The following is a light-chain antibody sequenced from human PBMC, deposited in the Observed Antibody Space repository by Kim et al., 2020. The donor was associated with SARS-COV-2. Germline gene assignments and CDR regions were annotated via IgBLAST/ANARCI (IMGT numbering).Light chain of an antibody. V-gene: IGKV3-20*01. CDR2: GAS. CDR3: QQYGSSLMYT. J-gene: IGKJ2*01. Sequence: SPWERATLSCRASQSVSSSYLAWYQQKPGQAPRLLIYGASTRATGIPDRFSGSGSGTDFTLTISRLEPEDFAVYYCQQYGSSLMYTFGQGTKLEI. CDR1: QSVSSSY.